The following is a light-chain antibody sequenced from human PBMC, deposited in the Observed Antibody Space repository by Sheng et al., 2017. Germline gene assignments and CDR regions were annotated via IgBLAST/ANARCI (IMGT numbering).Light chain of an antibody. CDR1: NIQKKS. Sequence: SYVLTQPPSVSVAPGQTARITCGGINIQKKSVHWYLQKPGQAPVLVAYDDRDRPSGIPERFSGSNSGTTAALTITRVEAGDEADYYCQVWDSSGDHVVFGGGTKLTVL. V-gene: IGLV3-21*02. CDR3: QVWDSSGDHVV. J-gene: IGLJ2*01. CDR2: DDR.